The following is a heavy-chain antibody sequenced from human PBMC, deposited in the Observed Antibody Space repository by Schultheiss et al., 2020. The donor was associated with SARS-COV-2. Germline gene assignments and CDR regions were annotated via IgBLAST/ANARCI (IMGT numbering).Heavy chain of an antibody. CDR2: ISSSSSTI. V-gene: IGHV3-48*04. CDR3: ARIGRGDIVVVVAADAFDI. J-gene: IGHJ3*02. CDR1: GFTFSSYA. D-gene: IGHD2-15*01. Sequence: GGSLRLSCAASGFTFSSYAMSWVRQAPGKGLEWVSYISSSSSTIYYADSVKGRFTISRDNAKNSLYLQMNSLRAEDTAVYYCARIGRGDIVVVVAADAFDIWGQGTMVTVSS.